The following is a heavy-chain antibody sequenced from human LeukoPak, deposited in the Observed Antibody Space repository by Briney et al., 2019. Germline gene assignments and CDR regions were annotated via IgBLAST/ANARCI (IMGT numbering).Heavy chain of an antibody. Sequence: PSQTLSLTCTVSGGSISSGSYYWSWIRQPAGKGLEWIGRIYTSGSTNYNPSLKSRVTISVDTSKNQFSLKLSSVTAADTAVYYCARHRAAGTFFDYWGQGTLVTVSS. J-gene: IGHJ4*02. V-gene: IGHV4-61*02. CDR3: ARHRAAGTFFDY. D-gene: IGHD6-13*01. CDR1: GGSISSGSYY. CDR2: IYTSGST.